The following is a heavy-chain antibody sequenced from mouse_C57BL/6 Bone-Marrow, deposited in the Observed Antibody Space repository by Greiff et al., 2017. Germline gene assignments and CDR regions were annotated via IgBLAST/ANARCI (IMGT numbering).Heavy chain of an antibody. V-gene: IGHV14-2*01. J-gene: IGHJ4*01. Sequence: EVQGVESGAELVKPGASVKLSCTASGFNIKDYYMHWVKQRTEQGLEWIGRIDPVDGETTYAPKFQGKATITADTSSNTAYLQLSSLTSEDAAVYYCARWSNYDYAMDYWGQGTSVTVSS. CDR3: ARWSNYDYAMDY. CDR2: IDPVDGET. D-gene: IGHD2-5*01. CDR1: GFNIKDYY.